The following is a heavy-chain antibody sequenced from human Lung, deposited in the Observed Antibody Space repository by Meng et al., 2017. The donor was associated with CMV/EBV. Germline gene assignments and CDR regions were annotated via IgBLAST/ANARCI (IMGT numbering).Heavy chain of an antibody. Sequence: SETLSLXCAVYGGSFSGYYWSWIRQPPGKGLEWIGEINHSGSTNYNPSLKSRVTISVDTSKNQFSLKLSSVTAADTAVYYCARAFGGTIFGVVNYYYGMDVWGQGXTVTVSS. J-gene: IGHJ6*02. D-gene: IGHD3-3*01. CDR3: ARAFGGTIFGVVNYYYGMDV. CDR2: INHSGST. CDR1: GGSFSGYY. V-gene: IGHV4-34*01.